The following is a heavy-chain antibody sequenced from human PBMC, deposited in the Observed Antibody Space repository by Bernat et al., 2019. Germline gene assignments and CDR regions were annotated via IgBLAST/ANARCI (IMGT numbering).Heavy chain of an antibody. CDR1: GYSFTNYW. CDR3: ARHNIWGFDY. D-gene: IGHD7-27*01. V-gene: IGHV5-51*01. CDR2: VHPSNSAT. J-gene: IGHJ4*02. Sequence: EVQLVQSGAEVKKPGESLKISCRVSGYSFTNYWIGWVRQMPGEGLEWMAIVHPSNSATRYNPSFQGQVTISADKSISTAYLQWSSLKASDTAIYYCARHNIWGFDYWDQGTLVTVSS.